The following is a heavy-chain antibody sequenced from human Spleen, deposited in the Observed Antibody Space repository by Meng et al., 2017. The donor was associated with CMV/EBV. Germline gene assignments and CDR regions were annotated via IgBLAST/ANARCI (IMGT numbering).Heavy chain of an antibody. J-gene: IGHJ4*02. CDR2: IYYRGST. CDR1: GGSITSTSSS. V-gene: IGHV4-39*07. Sequence: QRWGPGRVKHSGTLSPPCTISGGSITSTSSSRGWVRQPPGKGLEWIGSIYYRGSTNYNPSLKSRISMSVDMSKNQFSLKVNSVTAADTAIYYCVISSHNWGQGTLVTVSS. CDR3: VISSHN. D-gene: IGHD3-3*02.